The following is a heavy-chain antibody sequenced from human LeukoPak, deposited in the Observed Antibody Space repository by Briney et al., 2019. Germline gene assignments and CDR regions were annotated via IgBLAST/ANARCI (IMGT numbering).Heavy chain of an antibody. CDR2: MNPNSGNT. CDR3: ARGSGTVTTGWFDP. V-gene: IGHV1-8*01. Sequence: ASVKVSCKASGYTFTSYDINWVRQATGQGLEWMGWMNPNSGNTGYAQKFQGRVTMTRNTSISTAYMELSSLRSVDTAVYYCARGSGTVTTGWFDPWGQGTLVTVSS. CDR1: GYTFTSYD. D-gene: IGHD4-11*01. J-gene: IGHJ5*02.